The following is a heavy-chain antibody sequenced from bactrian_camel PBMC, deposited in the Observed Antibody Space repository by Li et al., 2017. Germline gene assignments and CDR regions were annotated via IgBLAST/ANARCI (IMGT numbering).Heavy chain of an antibody. CDR2: INSGGGAI. CDR1: GFTFSSYT. CDR3: AASTIKSCSWGLVPSRYNS. Sequence: SGFTFSSYTMYWVRQAPGKGLEWVFSINSGGGAIYYADSVKGRFTISQESENNTLYLQMNNLKPEDTAMYYCAASTIKSCSWGLVPSRYNSWGQGTQVTVS. D-gene: IGHD6*01. V-gene: IGHV3S40*01. J-gene: IGHJ6*01.